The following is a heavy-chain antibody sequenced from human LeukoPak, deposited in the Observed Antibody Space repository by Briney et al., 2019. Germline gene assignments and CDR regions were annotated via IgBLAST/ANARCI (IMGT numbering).Heavy chain of an antibody. CDR2: IYPGDSDT. Sequence: GESLTISCKGSGYSFTSYWIGWVRQMPGKGLEWMGIIYPGDSDTRYSPSFQGQVTISADKSISTAYLQWSSLKASDTAMYYCARTYYYGSGSYSANWFDPWGQGTLVTVSS. CDR1: GYSFTSYW. V-gene: IGHV5-51*01. D-gene: IGHD3-10*01. CDR3: ARTYYYGSGSYSANWFDP. J-gene: IGHJ5*02.